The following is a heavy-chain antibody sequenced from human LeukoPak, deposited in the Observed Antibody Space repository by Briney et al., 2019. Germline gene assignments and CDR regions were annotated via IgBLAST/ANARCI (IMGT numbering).Heavy chain of an antibody. Sequence: GGSLRLSCAASGFTFSDAWMSWVRQAPGKGLECVGRIKTKTDGGTTDYAAPVKGRFTISRDDSKNTLYLQMTSLKTEDTAVYYCTTESTMWGWPHDYWGQGTLVTVSS. J-gene: IGHJ4*02. CDR1: GFTFSDAW. CDR3: TTESTMWGWPHDY. CDR2: IKTKTDGGTT. D-gene: IGHD5/OR15-5a*01. V-gene: IGHV3-15*01.